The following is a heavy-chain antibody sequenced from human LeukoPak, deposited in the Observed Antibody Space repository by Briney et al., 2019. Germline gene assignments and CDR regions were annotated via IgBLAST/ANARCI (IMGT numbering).Heavy chain of an antibody. CDR2: IYSGGST. Sequence: GGSLRLSCAASGFTVSNYYMTWVRQAPGKGLEWVSVIYSGGSTYYADSVKGRFTISRDISKNTLYLQMNSLRAEDTAVYYCARDHPRNEVGSYYYGMDVWGQGTTVTVSS. J-gene: IGHJ6*02. D-gene: IGHD2-15*01. CDR3: ARDHPRNEVGSYYYGMDV. CDR1: GFTVSNYY. V-gene: IGHV3-66*01.